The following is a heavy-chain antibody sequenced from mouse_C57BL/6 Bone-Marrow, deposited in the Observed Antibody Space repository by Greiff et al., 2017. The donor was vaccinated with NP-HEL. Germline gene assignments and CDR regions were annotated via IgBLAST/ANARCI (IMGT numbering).Heavy chain of an antibody. CDR3: ARDHSNWGFAY. D-gene: IGHD2-5*01. CDR1: GYSITSGYD. CDR2: ISYSGST. V-gene: IGHV3-1*01. J-gene: IGHJ3*01. Sequence: EVQRVESGPGMVKPSQSLSLTCTVTGYSITSGYDWHWIRHFPGNKLEWMGYISYSGSTNYNPSLKSRISITHDTSKNHFFLKLNSVTTEDTATYYCARDHSNWGFAYWGQGTLVTVSA.